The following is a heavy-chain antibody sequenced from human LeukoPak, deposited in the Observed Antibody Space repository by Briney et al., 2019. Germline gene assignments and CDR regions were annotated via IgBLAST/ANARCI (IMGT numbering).Heavy chain of an antibody. CDR3: AKVHIIVTVPDAFDM. J-gene: IGHJ3*02. Sequence: PGGSLRLSCAASGFTFSDYALHWVRQAPGEGLEWVAGISSDGTNKYSADSMKGRFSISRDNFKNTLYLEMNSLRPEDTAVYYCAKVHIIVTVPDAFDMWGQGTMVTVSS. CDR1: GFTFSDYA. D-gene: IGHD2-21*01. V-gene: IGHV3-30*18. CDR2: ISSDGTNK.